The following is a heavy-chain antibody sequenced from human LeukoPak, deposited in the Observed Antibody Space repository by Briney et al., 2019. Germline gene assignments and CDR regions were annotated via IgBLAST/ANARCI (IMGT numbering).Heavy chain of an antibody. V-gene: IGHV1-2*02. CDR2: INPNSGGT. Sequence: ASVKVSCKASGYTFTGYYMHWVRQAPGQGLEWMGWINPNSGGTNYAQKFQGRVTMTRDTSISTAYMELSRLRSDDTAVYYCARDRISSIAVAGTGLIDYLGQGTLVTVSS. CDR3: ARDRISSIAVAGTGLIDY. CDR1: GYTFTGYY. J-gene: IGHJ4*02. D-gene: IGHD6-19*01.